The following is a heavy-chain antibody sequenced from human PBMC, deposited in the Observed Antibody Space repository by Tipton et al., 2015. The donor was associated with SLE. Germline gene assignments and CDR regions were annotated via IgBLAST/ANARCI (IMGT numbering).Heavy chain of an antibody. J-gene: IGHJ3*02. Sequence: TLSLTCTVSGGPISSSSYYRGWIRQPPGEGLEWIGTIFYSGSTYYNPSLKSRVTISVDTSKNQFSLKLSSVTAADTAVYYCAREGGYCSTTFCSRAFDIWGQGTMVTVSS. CDR1: GGPISSSSYY. CDR2: IFYSGST. CDR3: AREGGYCSTTFCSRAFDI. V-gene: IGHV4-39*07. D-gene: IGHD2-2*01.